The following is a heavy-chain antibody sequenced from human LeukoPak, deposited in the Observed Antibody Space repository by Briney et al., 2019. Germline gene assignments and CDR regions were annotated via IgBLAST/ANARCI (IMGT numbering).Heavy chain of an antibody. D-gene: IGHD1-26*01. CDR3: ARVGQWEAFDY. CDR1: GYTFTGYY. Sequence: ASVKVSCKASGYTFTGYYMHWVRQAPGQGLEWMGWINPNSGVTNYAQNFQGRVTMTRDTSISTAYMELSRLRSDDTAVYYCARVGQWEAFDYWGQGTLVTVSS. V-gene: IGHV1-2*02. J-gene: IGHJ4*02. CDR2: INPNSGVT.